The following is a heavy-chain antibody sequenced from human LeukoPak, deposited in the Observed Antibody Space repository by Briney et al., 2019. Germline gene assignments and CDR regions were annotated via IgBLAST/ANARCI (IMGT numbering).Heavy chain of an antibody. Sequence: ASVKVSCKASGGTFSSYAISWVRQAPGQGLEWMGGIIPIFGTANYAQKFQGRVTITTDESTSTAYMELSSLRSEDTAVYYCARDSRCGSGCTADGMDEWYEDTMDVWGRGITVIVSS. CDR1: GGTFSSYA. CDR3: ARDSRCGSGCTADGMDEWYEDTMDV. CDR2: IIPIFGTA. J-gene: IGHJ6*02. V-gene: IGHV1-69*05. D-gene: IGHD6-25*01.